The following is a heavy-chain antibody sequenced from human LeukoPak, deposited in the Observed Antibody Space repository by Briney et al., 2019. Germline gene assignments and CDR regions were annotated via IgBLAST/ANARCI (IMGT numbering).Heavy chain of an antibody. D-gene: IGHD5-24*01. CDR3: ARRGWLQWATGNWFDP. CDR1: GGSISSGDYY. CDR2: IYYSGST. V-gene: IGHV4-30-4*01. J-gene: IGHJ5*02. Sequence: PSETLSLTCTVSGGSISSGDYYWSWIRQPPGQGLEWIGYIYYSGSTYYNPSLKSRVTITVDTYKNQFSLKLSSVTAADTAVYYCARRGWLQWATGNWFDPWGQGTLVTVSS.